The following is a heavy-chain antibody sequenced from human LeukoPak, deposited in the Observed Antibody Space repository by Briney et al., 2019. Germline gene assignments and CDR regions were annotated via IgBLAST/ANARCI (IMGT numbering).Heavy chain of an antibody. CDR1: GFTFNTYS. V-gene: IGHV3-21*01. J-gene: IGHJ3*02. CDR3: ARGVVGATRGIFDI. Sequence: GGSLTLSCAASGFTFNTYSMNWVRQAPGKGREGVSSISGSSAYIYYADSVKGRFTISRDNAENSLHLQMHRLRAEDTARYYCARGVVGATRGIFDIWGQGTMVTVSS. CDR2: ISGSSAYI. D-gene: IGHD1-26*01.